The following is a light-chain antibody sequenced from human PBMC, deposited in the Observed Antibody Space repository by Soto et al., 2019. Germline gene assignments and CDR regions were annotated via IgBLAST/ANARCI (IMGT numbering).Light chain of an antibody. Sequence: QSFLAQPASVSGSPVQSIAISCTGTRSDVGAYNYFSWYQQHPGKAPKLMISEVTNRPSGVSDRFSGSKSGNTASLTISGLQAEDEADYYCSSFTRRXTFVFGTGTKVXV. J-gene: IGLJ1*01. CDR1: RSDVGAYNY. V-gene: IGLV2-14*01. CDR3: SSFTRRXTFV. CDR2: EVT.